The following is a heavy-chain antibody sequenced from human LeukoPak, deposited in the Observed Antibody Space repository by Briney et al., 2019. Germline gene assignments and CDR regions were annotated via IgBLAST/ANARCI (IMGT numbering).Heavy chain of an antibody. CDR1: GFTVSSHA. J-gene: IGHJ5*01. Sequence: GGSLRLSCAVSGFTVSSHAMSWVRQASGKGLEWVSLIGGAGDTFYADSVKGRFVLSRDNSRNTVYLQMNSLRAEDTATYYCVKDYCHGGFCPFPFFDSWGQGTLVTVSS. D-gene: IGHD2-15*01. V-gene: IGHV3-23*01. CDR2: IGGAGDT. CDR3: VKDYCHGGFCPFPFFDS.